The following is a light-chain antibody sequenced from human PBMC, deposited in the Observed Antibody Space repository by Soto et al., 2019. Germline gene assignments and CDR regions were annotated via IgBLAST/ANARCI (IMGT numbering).Light chain of an antibody. Sequence: DIRMTQSPSTLSASGGDRVIITCRASQRISSWLAWYKQKPGKAPNLLLYDASSLASGVPSRFSGSGSETGFTLTISSLQPEDFATYYCQQSYSTPITFGQGTRLEIK. J-gene: IGKJ5*01. CDR3: QQSYSTPIT. V-gene: IGKV1-5*01. CDR2: DAS. CDR1: QRISSW.